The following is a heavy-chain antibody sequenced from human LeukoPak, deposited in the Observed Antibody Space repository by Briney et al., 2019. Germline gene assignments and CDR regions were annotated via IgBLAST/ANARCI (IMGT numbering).Heavy chain of an antibody. CDR2: ISRSGSFI. CDR1: GFTFSDYY. J-gene: IGHJ4*02. Sequence: KPGGSLRLSCAVSGFTFSDYYMSWIRQAPGKGLEWVSYISRSGSFISYTDSVKGRFTISRDNAKNSLYLQMNSLRADDTAVYYCAREGPMLRGVIGGKIDYWGQGTVVTVSS. V-gene: IGHV3-11*01. CDR3: AREGPMLRGVIGGKIDY. D-gene: IGHD3-10*01.